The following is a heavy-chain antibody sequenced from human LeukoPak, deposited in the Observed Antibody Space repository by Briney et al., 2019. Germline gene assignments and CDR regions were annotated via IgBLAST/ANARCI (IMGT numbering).Heavy chain of an antibody. D-gene: IGHD3-22*01. J-gene: IGHJ4*02. V-gene: IGHV3-23*01. Sequence: GALRPSCSASGFTFSNYAMSWVRPAPGEGLGVVSAISGSGGNTYYADSVKGRFTIPRDNSKNTLFLQMNSLRAEDTAVYYCARWDDSSGYYPYYFDYWGQGTLVTVSS. CDR3: ARWDDSSGYYPYYFDY. CDR1: GFTFSNYA. CDR2: ISGSGGNT.